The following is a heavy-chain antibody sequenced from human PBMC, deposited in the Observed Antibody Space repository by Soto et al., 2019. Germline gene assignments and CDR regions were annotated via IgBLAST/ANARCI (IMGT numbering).Heavy chain of an antibody. D-gene: IGHD4-17*01. Sequence: GGSLRLSCAASGFTFSSYDMHWVRQAPGKGLYWVAVISYDGSNKYYTDSVKGRFTISRDNSKNTLYLQMNSLRAEDTAVYYCAREDGDYVLSPLFDPWGQGTLVTVSS. CDR1: GFTFSSYD. V-gene: IGHV3-30*03. CDR3: AREDGDYVLSPLFDP. CDR2: ISYDGSNK. J-gene: IGHJ5*02.